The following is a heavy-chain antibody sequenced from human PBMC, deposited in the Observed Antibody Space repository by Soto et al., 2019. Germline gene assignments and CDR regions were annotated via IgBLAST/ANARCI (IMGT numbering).Heavy chain of an antibody. Sequence: EVQLLESGGDLVQPGGSLRLSCVASGFTFGSCGMNWVRQAPGKGLEWVAGVSQHGANTYYADSVRGRFIISTDDTRNTVSLDMNSLRGDDSAVYYGATEGAKTTWNFDYWGQGTAVTVSS. CDR3: ATEGAKTTWNFDY. CDR2: VSQHGANT. CDR1: GFTFGSCG. J-gene: IGHJ4*02. V-gene: IGHV3-23*01. D-gene: IGHD1-1*01.